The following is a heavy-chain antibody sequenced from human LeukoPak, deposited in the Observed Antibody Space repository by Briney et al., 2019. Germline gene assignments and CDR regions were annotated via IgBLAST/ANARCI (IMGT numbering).Heavy chain of an antibody. V-gene: IGHV4-34*01. Sequence: SETLSLTCAVYGGSFSGYYWSWIRQPPGKGLEWIGSIYYSGSTYYNPSLKSRVTISVDTSKNQFSLKLSSVTAADTAVYYCARHSLFVAARRSNWFDPWGQGTLVTVSS. CDR2: IYYSGST. CDR3: ARHSLFVAARRSNWFDP. D-gene: IGHD6-6*01. J-gene: IGHJ5*02. CDR1: GGSFSGYY.